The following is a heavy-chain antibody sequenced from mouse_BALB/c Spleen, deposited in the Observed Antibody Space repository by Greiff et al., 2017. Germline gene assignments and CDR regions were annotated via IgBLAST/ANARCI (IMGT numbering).Heavy chain of an antibody. CDR2: INPSSGYT. Sequence: LEESAAELARPGASVKMSCKASGYTFTSYTMHWVKQRPGQGLEWIGYINPSSGYTEYNQKFKDKTTLTADKSSSTAYMQLSSLTSEDSAVYYCARWTTTRYYFDYWGQGTTLTVSS. J-gene: IGHJ2*01. V-gene: IGHV1-4*02. CDR1: GYTFTSYT. CDR3: ARWTTTRYYFDY. D-gene: IGHD1-1*01.